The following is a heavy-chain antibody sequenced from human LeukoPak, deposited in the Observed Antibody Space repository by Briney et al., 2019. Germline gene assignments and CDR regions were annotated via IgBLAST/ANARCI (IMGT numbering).Heavy chain of an antibody. V-gene: IGHV3-30*04. CDR3: ARDRIGVVVPAAMQVDMGDNWFDP. Sequence: PGGSLRLSCAASGYTLSSYAMHWVRHAPGKGLECVAVISYDGRNKYYADSVKGRFTICRDNSKNTLYLQMNSLRAEDTAVYYCARDRIGVVVPAAMQVDMGDNWFDPWGQRTLVTVPS. CDR1: GYTLSSYA. CDR2: ISYDGRNK. D-gene: IGHD2-2*01. J-gene: IGHJ5*02.